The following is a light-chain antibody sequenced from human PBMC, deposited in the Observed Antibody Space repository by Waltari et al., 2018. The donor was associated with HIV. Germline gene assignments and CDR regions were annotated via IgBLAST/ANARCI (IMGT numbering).Light chain of an antibody. J-gene: IGLJ3*02. CDR2: SNN. V-gene: IGLV1-44*01. CDR3: AGWDDNMNGWV. CDR1: RSNIASTT. Sequence: QSVLTPPPSASGTPGQRATLSCSGSRSNIASTTVTCYHQLPGTAPKLLIYSNNHRRSGIPDRFSGSKSCTSASLAISGLQSEDEADYYCAGWDDNMNGWVFGGGTKLTVL.